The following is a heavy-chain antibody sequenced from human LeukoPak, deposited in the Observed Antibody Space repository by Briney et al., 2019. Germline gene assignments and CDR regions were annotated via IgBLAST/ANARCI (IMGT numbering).Heavy chain of an antibody. J-gene: IGHJ4*02. V-gene: IGHV4-59*08. CDR1: GGSISNYF. CDR3: ARQGRTGTTDFDY. CDR2: IYYSGST. Sequence: SQTLSLTCTVSGGSISNYFCTWIRQPPGKGLEWIGYIYYSGSTNYNPSLKSRVIISVDTSKNQFSLKLNSVTAADTAVYYCARQGRTGTTDFDYWGQGTLVTVSS. D-gene: IGHD1-1*01.